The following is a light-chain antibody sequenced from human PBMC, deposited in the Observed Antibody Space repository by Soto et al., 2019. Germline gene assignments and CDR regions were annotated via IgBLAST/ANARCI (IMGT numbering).Light chain of an antibody. J-gene: IGKJ5*01. Sequence: DIVFTQAPGALCLSPGERATLTCRASQSVGRSYLAWYPPTPGQAPRLLISSVSKRDTGIPERFVCGGAGSVCTRTICRVEPEDVQLYFCPQYDGSPITFGQGTRLEIK. CDR1: QSVGRSY. V-gene: IGKV3-20*01. CDR3: PQYDGSPIT. CDR2: SVS.